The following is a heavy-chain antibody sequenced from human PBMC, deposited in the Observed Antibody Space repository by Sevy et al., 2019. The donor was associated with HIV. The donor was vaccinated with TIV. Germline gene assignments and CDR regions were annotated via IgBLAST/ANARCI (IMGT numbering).Heavy chain of an antibody. CDR1: GFTFSDYA. CDR3: ARKQFVLPFYY. CDR2: ISYHGRNQ. V-gene: IGHV3-30*04. J-gene: IGHJ4*02. Sequence: GGSLRLSCAASGFTFSDYAIHWVRQAPGKGLEWLAVISYHGRNQFYADSVRGRFTISRDDSKNTVYLQMNSLRPDDTAVYYCARKQFVLPFYYWGQGTLVTVSS. D-gene: IGHD6-6*01.